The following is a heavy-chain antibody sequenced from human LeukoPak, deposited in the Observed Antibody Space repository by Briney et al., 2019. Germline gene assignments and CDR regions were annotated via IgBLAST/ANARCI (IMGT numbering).Heavy chain of an antibody. CDR2: IFYSRST. Sequence: KSSETLSLTCTVSGGSISGYYWSWIRQPPGKGLEWIGYIFYSRSTNYNPSLKSRVTISVDTSKNQFSLKLSSVTAADTAVYYCARGEWDLLFDYWGQGTLVTVSS. CDR1: GGSISGYY. CDR3: ARGEWDLLFDY. D-gene: IGHD1-26*01. V-gene: IGHV4-59*01. J-gene: IGHJ4*02.